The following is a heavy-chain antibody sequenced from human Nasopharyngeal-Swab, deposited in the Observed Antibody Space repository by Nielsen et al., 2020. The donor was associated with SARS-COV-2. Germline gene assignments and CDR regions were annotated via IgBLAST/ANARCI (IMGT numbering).Heavy chain of an antibody. CDR2: INHSGST. J-gene: IGHJ6*02. D-gene: IGHD4-11*01. CDR3: ARGRPYSSFYYYYGMDV. V-gene: IGHV4-34*01. Sequence: SQTLSLTRAVYGGSFSGYYWSWIRQPPGKGLEWIGEINHSGSTNYNPSLKSRVTISVDTSKNQFSLKLSSVTAADTAVYYCARGRPYSSFYYYYGMDVWGQGTTVTVSS. CDR1: GGSFSGYY.